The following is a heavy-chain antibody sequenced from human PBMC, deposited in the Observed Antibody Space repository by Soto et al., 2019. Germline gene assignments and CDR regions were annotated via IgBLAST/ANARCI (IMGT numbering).Heavy chain of an antibody. CDR2: ISSSSSTI. D-gene: IGHD4-17*01. V-gene: IGHV3-48*01. CDR1: GFTFSSYS. J-gene: IGHJ6*03. CDR3: ASSPYGDYYYYYYMDV. Sequence: EVQLVESGGGLVQPGGSLRLSCAASGFTFSSYSMNWVRQAPGKGLEWVSSISSSSSTIYYADSVKGRFTISRDNAKKSLYLQMNSRRAEDTAVYYCASSPYGDYYYYYYMDVWGKGTTVTVSS.